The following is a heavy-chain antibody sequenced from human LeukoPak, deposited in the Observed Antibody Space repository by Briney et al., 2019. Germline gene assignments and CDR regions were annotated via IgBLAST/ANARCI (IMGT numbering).Heavy chain of an antibody. V-gene: IGHV4-34*01. J-gene: IGHJ5*02. Sequence: PSETLSLTCAVYGGSFSGYYWSWIRQPPGKGLEWIGEINHSGSTNYNPSLKSRVTISVDTSKNQFSLRLSSVTAADTAVYYCARDFPRNYYGSGSYTRWFDPWGQGTLVTVSS. CDR2: INHSGST. CDR1: GGSFSGYY. D-gene: IGHD3-10*01. CDR3: ARDFPRNYYGSGSYTRWFDP.